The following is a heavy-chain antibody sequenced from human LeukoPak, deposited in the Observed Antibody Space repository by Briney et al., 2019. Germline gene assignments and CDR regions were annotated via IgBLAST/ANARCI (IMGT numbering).Heavy chain of an antibody. CDR1: GFTFSSYP. Sequence: GRSLRLSCAASGFTFSSYPMHWVRQAPGKGLEWVAVISYDGRNEYYADSVKGRFTISRDNSKNTLYLQMNSLRVEDTAVYYCVRDLYYHDSRGYLGPGDYWGQGTLVTGSS. J-gene: IGHJ4*02. CDR3: VRDLYYHDSRGYLGPGDY. D-gene: IGHD3-22*01. CDR2: ISYDGRNE. V-gene: IGHV3-30-3*01.